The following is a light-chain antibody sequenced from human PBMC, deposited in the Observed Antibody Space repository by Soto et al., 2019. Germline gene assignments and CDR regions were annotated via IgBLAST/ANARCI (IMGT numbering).Light chain of an antibody. CDR2: DNS. V-gene: IGLV1-40*01. Sequence: QSVLTQPPSLSGAPGQRVTISCTGSSSNIGAGYDVHWYHQLPGTAPKLLIYDNSNRPSGVPDRFSGSKSGTSASLAITGLQAEDEADYYCQSYDSSLSGVIFGGGTKVTVL. J-gene: IGLJ2*01. CDR1: SSNIGAGYD. CDR3: QSYDSSLSGVI.